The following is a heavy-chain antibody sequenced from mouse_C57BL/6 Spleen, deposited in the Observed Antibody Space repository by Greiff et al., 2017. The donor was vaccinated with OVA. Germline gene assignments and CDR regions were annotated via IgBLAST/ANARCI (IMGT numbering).Heavy chain of an antibody. V-gene: IGHV1-55*01. Sequence: VQLQQPGAELVKPGASVKLSCKASGYTFTSYWITWVKQRPGQGLEWIGDIIPGSGSTNYNEKFKSKATLTVDTSSSTVYMQMSSLTSEDSAVYYCARRGGSSGYWYFDVWGTGTTVTVSS. CDR1: GYTFTSYW. D-gene: IGHD1-1*01. J-gene: IGHJ1*03. CDR2: IIPGSGST. CDR3: ARRGGSSGYWYFDV.